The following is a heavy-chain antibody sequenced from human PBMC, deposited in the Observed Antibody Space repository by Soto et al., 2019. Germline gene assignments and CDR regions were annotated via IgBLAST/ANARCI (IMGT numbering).Heavy chain of an antibody. CDR1: GFTFSSYA. CDR3: ANIPAAGYSSGWPRDNWFDP. Sequence: PGGSLRLSCAASGFTFSSYAMSWVRQAPGKGLEWVSAISGSGGSTYYADSVKGRFTISRDNSKNTMYLQMNSLRAEDKAVYYCANIPAAGYSSGWPRDNWFDPWCQGTLVTVSS. J-gene: IGHJ5*02. D-gene: IGHD6-19*01. V-gene: IGHV3-23*01. CDR2: ISGSGGST.